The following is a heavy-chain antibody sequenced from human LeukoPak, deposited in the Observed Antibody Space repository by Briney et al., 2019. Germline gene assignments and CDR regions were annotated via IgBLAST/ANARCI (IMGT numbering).Heavy chain of an antibody. J-gene: IGHJ4*02. CDR2: INNNGDRT. Sequence: GGSLRLSCAASGFTFSTYPMYWVRQAPGRGPEYVSGINNNGDRTYYAKSVKGRFTISRDNSKNTLYLQVGSLRAEDMAVYYCARGGLVGPTPYLDSWGQGTRFTVSS. D-gene: IGHD1-26*01. CDR3: ARGGLVGPTPYLDS. CDR1: GFTFSTYP. V-gene: IGHV3-64*01.